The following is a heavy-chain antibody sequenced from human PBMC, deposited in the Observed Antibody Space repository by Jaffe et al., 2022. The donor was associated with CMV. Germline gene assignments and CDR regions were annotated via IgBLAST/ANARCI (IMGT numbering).Heavy chain of an antibody. V-gene: IGHV2-26*01. CDR1: GFSLSNARMG. D-gene: IGHD3-10*01. Sequence: QVTLKESGPVLVKPTETLTLTCTVSGFSLSNARMGVSWIRQPPGKALEWLAHIFSNDEKSYSTSLKSRLTISKDTSKSQVVLTMTNMDPVDTATYYCARIAITMVRGRPERAFDIWGQGTMVTVSS. CDR2: IFSNDEK. CDR3: ARIAITMVRGRPERAFDI. J-gene: IGHJ3*02.